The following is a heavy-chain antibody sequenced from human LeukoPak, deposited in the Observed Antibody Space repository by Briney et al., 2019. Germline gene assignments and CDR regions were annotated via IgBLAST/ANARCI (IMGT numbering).Heavy chain of an antibody. J-gene: IGHJ5*02. CDR2: IIPMFGTP. Sequence: GSSVKVSCKASGDTFTTYAITWVRRAPGQGLEWMGGIIPMFGTPNYAQRLQGRVTITADKSTKTAYMELRSLRYEDTAVYFCARAGIPGYCTNVTCSNWLDPWGQGTLVTVSS. CDR1: GDTFTTYA. D-gene: IGHD2-8*01. CDR3: ARAGIPGYCTNVTCSNWLDP. V-gene: IGHV1-69*06.